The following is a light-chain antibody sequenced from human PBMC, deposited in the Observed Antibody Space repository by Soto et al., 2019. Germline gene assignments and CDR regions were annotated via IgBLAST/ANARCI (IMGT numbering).Light chain of an antibody. V-gene: IGKV3-20*01. J-gene: IGKJ4*01. CDR3: HQYGSSPPS. Sequence: EIVLTQSPGTLSLSPGERATLSCRASQSLTSNYLAWYQQHPGQAPRLLIYGGSSRASGFPARFSGSGSGTDFTLNISRLEPEDFAVYYCHQYGSSPPSFGGGTKVEIK. CDR1: QSLTSNY. CDR2: GGS.